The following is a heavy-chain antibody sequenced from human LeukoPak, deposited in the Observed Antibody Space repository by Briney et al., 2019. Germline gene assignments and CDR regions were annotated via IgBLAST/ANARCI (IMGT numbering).Heavy chain of an antibody. Sequence: KSSETLSLTCTVSGGSISSGSYYWSWIRQPAGKGLEWIGRIYTSGSTNYNPSLKSRVTISVDTSKNQFSLKLSSVTAADTAVYYCARSSGGSCCPYYYYYMDVWGKGTTVTVSS. CDR1: GGSISSGSYY. CDR3: ARSSGGSCCPYYYYYMDV. D-gene: IGHD2-15*01. V-gene: IGHV4-61*02. CDR2: IYTSGST. J-gene: IGHJ6*03.